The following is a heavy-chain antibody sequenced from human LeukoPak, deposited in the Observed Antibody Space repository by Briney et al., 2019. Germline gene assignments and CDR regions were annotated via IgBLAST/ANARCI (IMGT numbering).Heavy chain of an antibody. Sequence: SETLSLTCTVSGGSISSYYWSWIRQPPGKCLEWIGYIYYSGSTNYNPSLKSRVTISVDTSKNQFSLKLSSVTAADTAVYYCASVYVLRFLEWAHDAFDIWGQGTMVTVSS. CDR3: ASVYVLRFLEWAHDAFDI. CDR1: GGSISSYY. D-gene: IGHD3-3*01. V-gene: IGHV4-59*12. CDR2: IYYSGST. J-gene: IGHJ3*02.